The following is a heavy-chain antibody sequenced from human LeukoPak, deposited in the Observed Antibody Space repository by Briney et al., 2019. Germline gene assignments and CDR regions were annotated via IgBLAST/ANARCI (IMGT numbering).Heavy chain of an antibody. V-gene: IGHV4-34*01. Sequence: SETLSLTCAVYGGSFSGYYWSWIRQPPGKGLEWIGEINHSGSNNYHPSLKRRVTRSVDTSKKQFSLKLSSVTAADTAVYYCARGAKWLRYLGYWGQGTLVTVSS. CDR3: ARGAKWLRYLGY. J-gene: IGHJ4*02. D-gene: IGHD5-12*01. CDR2: INHSGSN. CDR1: GGSFSGYY.